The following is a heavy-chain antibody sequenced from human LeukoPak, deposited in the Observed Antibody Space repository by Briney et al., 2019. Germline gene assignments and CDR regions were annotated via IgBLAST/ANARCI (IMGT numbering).Heavy chain of an antibody. CDR2: IYSGGST. D-gene: IGHD4-17*01. Sequence: PGGSLILSCAASGVTVSNNYMSWVRQAPGKALEWVSVIYSGGSTYYADSVKGRFTISRDKSRNTVYLQMNSLRAEDTAVYYCARNVPVTTLGYWGQGTLVTVSS. CDR1: GVTVSNNY. CDR3: ARNVPVTTLGY. V-gene: IGHV3-66*01. J-gene: IGHJ4*02.